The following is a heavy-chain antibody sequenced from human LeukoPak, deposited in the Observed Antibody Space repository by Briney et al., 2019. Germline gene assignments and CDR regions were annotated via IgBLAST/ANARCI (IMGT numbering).Heavy chain of an antibody. CDR1: GGSTSSYY. J-gene: IGHJ5*02. Sequence: ASETLSLTCTVSGGSTSSYYWSWIRQPPGKGLEWIGYIYYSGSTNYNPSLKSRVTISVDTSKNQFSLKLSSVTAADTAVYYCARHGSFLLFDPWGQGTLVTVSS. D-gene: IGHD1-1*01. CDR3: ARHGSFLLFDP. V-gene: IGHV4-59*08. CDR2: IYYSGST.